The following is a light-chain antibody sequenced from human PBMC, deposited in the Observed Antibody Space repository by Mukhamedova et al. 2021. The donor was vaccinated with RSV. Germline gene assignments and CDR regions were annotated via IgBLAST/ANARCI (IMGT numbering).Light chain of an antibody. Sequence: VHWYQQKPGQAPVVVIHRDSKRPSEIPERFSGSNSGNTATLTISGAQGGDEADYYCQVWDISTVVFGGGTKLTVL. J-gene: IGLJ2*01. CDR3: QVWDISTVV. V-gene: IGLV3-9*01. CDR2: RDS.